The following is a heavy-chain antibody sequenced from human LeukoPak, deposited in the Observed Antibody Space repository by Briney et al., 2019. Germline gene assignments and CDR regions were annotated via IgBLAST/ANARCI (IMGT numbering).Heavy chain of an antibody. J-gene: IGHJ4*02. CDR2: IRSKTDSYAT. CDR3: TAVKTTMV. V-gene: IGHV3-73*01. CDR1: GFTFSGST. Sequence: QPGGSLQLSCAASGFTFSGSTMHWVRQAPGKGREWVGRIRSKTDSYATAYAASVEGMFSISREDSKDTAYLQMNSLKTEDTAVYYCTAVKTTMVWGQGSLVTVS. D-gene: IGHD5-18*01.